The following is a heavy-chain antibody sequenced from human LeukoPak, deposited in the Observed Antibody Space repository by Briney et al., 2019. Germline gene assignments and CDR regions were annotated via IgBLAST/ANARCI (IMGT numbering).Heavy chain of an antibody. Sequence: ASVKVSCKASGYTFTSYDINWVRQATRQGLEWMGWMNPNSGNTGYAQKFQGKVTMTRNTSISTAYMELSSLRSEDTAVYYCARGLLVVVPAAISWMNYYYYGMDVWGQGTTVTVSS. J-gene: IGHJ6*02. CDR2: MNPNSGNT. D-gene: IGHD2-2*01. CDR1: GYTFTSYD. CDR3: ARGLLVVVPAAISWMNYYYYGMDV. V-gene: IGHV1-8*01.